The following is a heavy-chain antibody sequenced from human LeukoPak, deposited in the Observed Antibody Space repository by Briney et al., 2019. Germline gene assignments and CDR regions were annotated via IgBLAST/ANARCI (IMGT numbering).Heavy chain of an antibody. CDR2: IYYDGST. CDR1: GGCMSNYW. D-gene: IGHD2-2*02. V-gene: IGHV4-59*08. Sequence: PSETLSLTCIVSGGCMSNYWWNWIRQPPGKGLEWIGYIYYDGSTYYNPALNSRVTISIDTSKNQFSLKLSSVTAADTAVYYCARRLCSSLTCNIGPSGNWLDPWGQGTPVTVSS. CDR3: ARRLCSSLTCNIGPSGNWLDP. J-gene: IGHJ5*02.